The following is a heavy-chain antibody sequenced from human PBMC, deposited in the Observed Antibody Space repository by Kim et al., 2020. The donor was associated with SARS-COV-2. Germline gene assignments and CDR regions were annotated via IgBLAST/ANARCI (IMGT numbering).Heavy chain of an antibody. CDR3: TNIGVAGDYNYYYGMDV. Sequence: GGTLRLSCTASGFTFGDYAMRWFRQAPGKGREWVGFIRSKAYGGTTEYAASVKGRFTISRDASKSIAYLQMNSLKTEDTAVYYCTNIGVAGDYNYYYGMDVWGQGTTVTVSS. V-gene: IGHV3-49*03. D-gene: IGHD6-19*01. J-gene: IGHJ6*02. CDR1: GFTFGDYA. CDR2: IRSKAYGGTT.